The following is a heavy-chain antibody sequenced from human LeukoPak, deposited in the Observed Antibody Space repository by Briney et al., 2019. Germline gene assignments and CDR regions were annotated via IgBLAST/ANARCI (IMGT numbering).Heavy chain of an antibody. CDR2: IYYSGGT. D-gene: IGHD2-2*02. J-gene: IGHJ6*03. V-gene: IGHV4-59*01. Sequence: PSETLSLTCTVSGGSISSYYWSWIRQLPGKGLEWIGYIYYSGGTNYNPSLKSRVTISVDTSKNQFSLKLSSVTAADTAVYYCARAEYCSSTSCYTGGYYYYYYMDVWGKGTTVTVSS. CDR3: ARAEYCSSTSCYTGGYYYYYYMDV. CDR1: GGSISSYY.